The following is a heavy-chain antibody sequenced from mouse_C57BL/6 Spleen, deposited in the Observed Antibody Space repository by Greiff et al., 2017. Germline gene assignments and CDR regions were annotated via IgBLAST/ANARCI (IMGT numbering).Heavy chain of an antibody. D-gene: IGHD4-1*01. CDR2: INPGSGGT. J-gene: IGHJ2*01. CDR3: ARSGLGRHYFDY. V-gene: IGHV1-54*01. Sequence: VKLMESGAELVRPGTSVKVSCKASGYAFTNYLIEWVKQRPGQGLEWIGVINPGSGGTNYNEKFKGKATLTADKSSSTAYMQLSSLTSEDSTVYFCARSGLGRHYFDYGGQGTTLTVSS. CDR1: GYAFTNYL.